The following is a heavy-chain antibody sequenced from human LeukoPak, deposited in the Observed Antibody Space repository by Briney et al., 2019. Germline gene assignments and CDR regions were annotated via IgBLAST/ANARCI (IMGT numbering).Heavy chain of an antibody. V-gene: IGHV3-53*01. Sequence: GRSLRLSCAASDFTVSTNYMTWVRQAPGKGLEWVSIIYSGGSAFYADSVWGRFTISRDNAKNSLYLQMNSLRAEDTAVYYCGRSRGAGFGAHFDFWGQGTLVTVSS. D-gene: IGHD6-19*01. CDR3: GRSRGAGFGAHFDF. J-gene: IGHJ4*02. CDR1: DFTVSTNY. CDR2: IYSGGSA.